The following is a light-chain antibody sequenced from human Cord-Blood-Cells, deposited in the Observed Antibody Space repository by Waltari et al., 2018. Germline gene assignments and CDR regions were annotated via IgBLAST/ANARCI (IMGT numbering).Light chain of an antibody. CDR2: EGR. J-gene: IGLJ3*02. CDR3: CSYAGSSTLV. V-gene: IGLV2-23*01. CDR1: SSDVGSYKL. Sequence: QSALTQPASVSGSPGQSITIPCTGTSSDVGSYKLVSWYQLHPGKAPKLMIYEGRKRASGVSNRFSGSKSRNTASLTISGLQAEDEADYYCCSYAGSSTLVFGGGTKLTVL.